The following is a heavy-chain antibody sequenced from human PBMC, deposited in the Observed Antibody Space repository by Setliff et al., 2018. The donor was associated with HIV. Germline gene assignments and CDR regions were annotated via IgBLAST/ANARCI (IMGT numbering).Heavy chain of an antibody. D-gene: IGHD5-18*01. Sequence: GASVKVSCKASGGTFSSYAISWVRQAPGQGLEWMGGIIPIFGTANYAQKFQGRVTITADESTSTAYMELSSLRSEDTAVYYCAREKIDRYSYGLHYFDYLGQGTLVTVSS. CDR3: AREKIDRYSYGLHYFDY. CDR2: IIPIFGTA. J-gene: IGHJ4*02. V-gene: IGHV1-69*13. CDR1: GGTFSSYA.